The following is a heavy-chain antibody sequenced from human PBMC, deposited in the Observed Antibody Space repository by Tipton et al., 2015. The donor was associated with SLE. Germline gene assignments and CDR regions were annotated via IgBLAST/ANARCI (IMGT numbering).Heavy chain of an antibody. J-gene: IGHJ4*02. D-gene: IGHD5-24*01. CDR1: GGSMTSTRYY. V-gene: IGHV4-39*07. CDR3: ARGYIEMTT. CDR2: LYHRGRT. Sequence: TLSLTCAVSGGSMTSTRYYWGWIRQSPGKGLEWIGSLYHRGRTYYNPSLKSRLTISVDTSTNQFSLNLSSVSAADTAVYYCARGYIEMTTWGQGTLVTVSS.